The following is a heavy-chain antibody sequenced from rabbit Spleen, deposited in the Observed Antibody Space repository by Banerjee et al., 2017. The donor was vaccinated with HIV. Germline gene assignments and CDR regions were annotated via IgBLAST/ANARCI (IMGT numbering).Heavy chain of an antibody. Sequence: QLVESGGGLVQPGGSLKLSCKASGFDFSNYGVSWVRQAPGKGLEWIACIDSGSSGFTYFASWAKGRFTISKTSSTTVTLQMTSLTAADTATYFCARDSGSSFSSYGMDLWGQGTLVTVS. CDR3: ARDSGSSFSSYGMDL. D-gene: IGHD8-1*01. V-gene: IGHV1S45*01. CDR2: IDSGSSGFT. J-gene: IGHJ6*01. CDR1: GFDFSNYG.